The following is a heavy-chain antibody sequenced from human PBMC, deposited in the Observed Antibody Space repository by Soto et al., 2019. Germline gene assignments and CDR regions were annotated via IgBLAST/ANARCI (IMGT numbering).Heavy chain of an antibody. D-gene: IGHD4-17*01. J-gene: IGHJ5*02. CDR1: GFTFSSYS. Sequence: EVQLVESGGGLVQPGGSLRLSCAASGFTFSSYSMNWVRQAPGKGLEWVSYISSSSSTIYYADSVKGRFTISRDNAKNSLYLQMNSLRAEDTAVYYCARDQPCGDYDLLDPWGQGTLVTVSS. CDR3: ARDQPCGDYDLLDP. V-gene: IGHV3-48*01. CDR2: ISSSSSTI.